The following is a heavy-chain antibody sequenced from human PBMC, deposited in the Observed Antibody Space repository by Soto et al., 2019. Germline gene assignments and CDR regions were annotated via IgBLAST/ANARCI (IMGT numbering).Heavy chain of an antibody. D-gene: IGHD3-22*01. CDR1: GFTFSSSA. V-gene: IGHV1-58*01. CDR3: AADGYSYDSSYAFDI. CDR2: IVVGSGHT. J-gene: IGHJ3*02. Sequence: SVKVSCKASGFTFSSSAVQWVRQARGQRLEWKGWIVVGSGHTNYAQKFQERVTITRDMSTSTAYMDLSSLRSEDTAVYYCAADGYSYDSSYAFDIWGRGTTVTVSS.